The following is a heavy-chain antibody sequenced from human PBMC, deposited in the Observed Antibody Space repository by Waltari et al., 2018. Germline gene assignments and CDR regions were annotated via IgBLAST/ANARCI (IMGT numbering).Heavy chain of an antibody. CDR1: GGTISSSSYY. V-gene: IGHV4-39*01. CDR3: ARQAWIQLWLYNWFDP. CDR2: IYYSGST. Sequence: QLQLQESGPGLVKPSETLSLTCTVSGGTISSSSYYWGWIRQPPGKGLEWIGSIYYSGSTYYNSSLKSRVTISVDTSKNQFSLKLSSVTAADTAVYYCARQAWIQLWLYNWFDPWGQGTLVTVSS. D-gene: IGHD5-18*01. J-gene: IGHJ5*02.